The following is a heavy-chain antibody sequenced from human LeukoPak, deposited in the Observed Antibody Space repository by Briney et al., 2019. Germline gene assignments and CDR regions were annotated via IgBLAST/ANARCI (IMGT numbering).Heavy chain of an antibody. CDR2: INHSGST. CDR1: GGSFSGYY. J-gene: IGHJ5*02. V-gene: IGHV4-34*01. D-gene: IGHD3-10*01. Sequence: SETLSLTCAVYGGSFSGYYWSWIRQPPGKGLEWIGEINHSGSTNYNPSLKSRVTISVDTSKNQFSLKLSSVTAADTAVYYCAREVTMVRGGGDHNWFDPWGQGTLVTVSS. CDR3: AREVTMVRGGGDHNWFDP.